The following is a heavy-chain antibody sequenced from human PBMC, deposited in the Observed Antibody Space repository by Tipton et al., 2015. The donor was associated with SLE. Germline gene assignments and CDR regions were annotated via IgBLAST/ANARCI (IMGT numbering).Heavy chain of an antibody. CDR3: ARGPDGDDYYMDV. CDR1: GGSFSGYY. D-gene: IGHD4-17*01. CDR2: INHTGSS. J-gene: IGHJ6*03. Sequence: TLSLTCAVYGGSFSGYYWNWIRQPPGKGLEWIGEINHTGSSNYNPSLKSRVTITVDTSKNQFSLNLNSVTAADTAVYYCARGPDGDDYYMDVWGKGTTVTVSS. V-gene: IGHV4-34*01.